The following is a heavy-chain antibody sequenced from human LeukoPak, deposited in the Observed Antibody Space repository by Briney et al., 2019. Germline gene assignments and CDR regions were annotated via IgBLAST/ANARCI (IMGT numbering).Heavy chain of an antibody. CDR1: GFTFSSYS. CDR2: ISSSSSYI. D-gene: IGHD1-26*01. CDR3: ASNSGSYFAFDI. J-gene: IGHJ3*02. V-gene: IGHV3-21*04. Sequence: GGSLRLSCAASGFTFSSYSMNWVRKAPGKGLEWVSSISSSSSYIYYADSVKGRFTISRDNAKNSLYLQMNSLRAEDTAVYYCASNSGSYFAFDIWGQGTTVTVSS.